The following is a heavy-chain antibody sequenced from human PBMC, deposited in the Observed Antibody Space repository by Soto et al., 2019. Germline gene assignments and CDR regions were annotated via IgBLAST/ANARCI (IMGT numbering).Heavy chain of an antibody. CDR3: ARDNPYSGSYYVGYYYGMDV. J-gene: IGHJ6*02. Sequence: RLSCAASGFTFSSYAMHWVRQAPGKGLEWVAVISYDGSNKYYADSVKGRFTISRDNSKNTLYLQMNSLRAEDTAVYYCARDNPYSGSYYVGYYYGMDVWGQGTTVTVSS. CDR2: ISYDGSNK. D-gene: IGHD1-26*01. CDR1: GFTFSSYA. V-gene: IGHV3-30-3*01.